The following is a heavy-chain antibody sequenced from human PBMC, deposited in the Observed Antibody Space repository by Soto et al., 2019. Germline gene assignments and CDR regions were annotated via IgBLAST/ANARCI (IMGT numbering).Heavy chain of an antibody. Sequence: GGSLRLSCAASGFTFSSYAMSWVRQAPGKGLAWVSAISGSGGSTYYADSVKGRFTISRDNSKNTLYLQMNSLRAEDTAVYYCAKVTNDFWSGYYAFDIWGQGTMVTVSS. CDR2: ISGSGGST. J-gene: IGHJ3*02. CDR1: GFTFSSYA. V-gene: IGHV3-23*01. D-gene: IGHD3-3*01. CDR3: AKVTNDFWSGYYAFDI.